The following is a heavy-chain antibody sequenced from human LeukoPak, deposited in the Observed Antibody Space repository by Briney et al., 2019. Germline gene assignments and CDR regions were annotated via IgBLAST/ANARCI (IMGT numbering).Heavy chain of an antibody. V-gene: IGHV3-9*01. CDR1: GFTFDDYA. D-gene: IGHD2-2*01. CDR3: AKDVSTSFWAFDI. CDR2: ISWNSGSI. J-gene: IGHJ3*02. Sequence: PGGSLRLSCAASGFTFDDYAMHWVRQAPGKGLEWVSGISWNSGSIGYADSVKGRFTISRDNAKNSLYLQMNSLRAEDTALYYCAKDVSTSFWAFDIWGQGTMVTVSS.